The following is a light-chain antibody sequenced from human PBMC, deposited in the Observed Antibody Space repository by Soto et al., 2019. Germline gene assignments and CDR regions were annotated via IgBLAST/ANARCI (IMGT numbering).Light chain of an antibody. CDR3: GSLTSSSTLV. Sequence: QSALTQPASGSGSPGQSITISFAGTSSDIGGYNYVSWYQQHPGKAPQLMIYDVSSRPSGVSNRFSGSKSGNTASLTISGLQAEDEADYYCGSLTSSSTLVFGGGTKLTVL. J-gene: IGLJ2*01. V-gene: IGLV2-14*01. CDR1: SSDIGGYNY. CDR2: DVS.